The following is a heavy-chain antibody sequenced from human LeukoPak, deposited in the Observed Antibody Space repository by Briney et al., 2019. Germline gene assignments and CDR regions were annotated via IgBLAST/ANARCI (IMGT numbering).Heavy chain of an antibody. Sequence: SETLSVTCSVSGDSVARSDSYWDWIRQPPGKGLEWIGTIYYSGKTYYSPSLKSRVTMSVDTSNSQFSLNLRSVTAADTAVYYCARRRYYDGSGYLEWGQGTLVSVFS. CDR3: ARRRYYDGSGYLE. V-gene: IGHV4-39*01. D-gene: IGHD3-22*01. CDR1: GDSVARSDSY. CDR2: IYYSGKT. J-gene: IGHJ1*01.